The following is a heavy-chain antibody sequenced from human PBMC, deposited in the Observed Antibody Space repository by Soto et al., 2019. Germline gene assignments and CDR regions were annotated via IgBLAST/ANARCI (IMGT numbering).Heavy chain of an antibody. CDR1: GAFISSSSFY. Sequence: PSETLSLTCTVSGAFISSSSFYWGWIRQPPGKGLESIANIYYDGSTYYNPSLKSRVTISVDTSKNQFSLKLSSVTAADTAVYYCARTAYFSGLSCYSIYYADMSVSGQRTTVTVSS. J-gene: IGHJ6*02. CDR2: IYYDGST. CDR3: ARTAYFSGLSCYSIYYADMSV. D-gene: IGHD2-15*01. V-gene: IGHV4-39*07.